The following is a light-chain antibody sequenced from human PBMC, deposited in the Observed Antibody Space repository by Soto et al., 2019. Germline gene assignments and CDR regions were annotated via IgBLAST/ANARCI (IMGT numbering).Light chain of an antibody. CDR3: QQYRA. V-gene: IGKV3-20*01. CDR1: QSVSSSY. J-gene: IGKJ1*01. CDR2: GAS. Sequence: EIVLTQSPDTLSLSPGERATLSCRASQSVSSSYLAWYQQKPGQAPRLLIYGASSRATGIPDRFSGSGSGTDFTLTISRLEPEDFAVYYCQQYRAFGQGTKV.